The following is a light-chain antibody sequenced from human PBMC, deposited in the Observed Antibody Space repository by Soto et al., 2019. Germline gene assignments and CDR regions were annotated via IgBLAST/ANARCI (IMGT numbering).Light chain of an antibody. Sequence: QSVLTQPPSVSAAPGQKVTISCSGSSSNIGTNYVSWYQQLPGRAPKLVIFDNSKRPSGIPDRFSGSKSGSSATLGVTVLQTGDEADYYCGTWDSDLSAEVFGGGTKLTVL. J-gene: IGLJ3*02. CDR1: SSNIGTNY. V-gene: IGLV1-51*01. CDR3: GTWDSDLSAEV. CDR2: DNS.